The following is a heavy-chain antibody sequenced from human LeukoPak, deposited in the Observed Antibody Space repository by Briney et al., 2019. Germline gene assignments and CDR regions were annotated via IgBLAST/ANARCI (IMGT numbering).Heavy chain of an antibody. V-gene: IGHV3-30*18. Sequence: PGGSLRLSCTASKFTFSHYGMQWVRQAPGKGLEWVAVISSDGSIKVYADSVKGRFTISRDNSKNTLYLQMNSLRAEDTAVYYCAKEPQKNDYYYGMDVWGQGTTVTVSS. CDR1: KFTFSHYG. D-gene: IGHD1-1*01. CDR3: AKEPQKNDYYYGMDV. CDR2: ISSDGSIK. J-gene: IGHJ6*02.